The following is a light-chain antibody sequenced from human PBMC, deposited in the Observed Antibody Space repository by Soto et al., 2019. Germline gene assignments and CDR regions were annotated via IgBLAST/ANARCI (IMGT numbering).Light chain of an antibody. Sequence: QSALTQPASVSGSPGQSITISCTGTSSDGGGYNYVSWYQQHPGKAPKLMNYEVTNRPSGISNRFSGSKSGNTASLTISGLQAEDEADYYCSSYTGIGTPVVFGGGTKLTVL. CDR2: EVT. J-gene: IGLJ2*01. V-gene: IGLV2-14*01. CDR3: SSYTGIGTPVV. CDR1: SSDGGGYNY.